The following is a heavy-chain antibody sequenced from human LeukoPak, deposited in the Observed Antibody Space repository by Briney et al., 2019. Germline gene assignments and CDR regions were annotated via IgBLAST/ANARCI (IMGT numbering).Heavy chain of an antibody. CDR3: ARGKTVRGVFDY. CDR1: GGTFSSYA. J-gene: IGHJ4*02. Sequence: ASVKVSCKASGGTFSSYAISWVRQAPGQGLEWMGGIIPIFGTANYAQKFQGRVTITADKSTSTAYMELSSLRSEDTAVYYCARGKTVRGVFDYWGQGTLVTVSS. V-gene: IGHV1-69*06. D-gene: IGHD3-10*01. CDR2: IIPIFGTA.